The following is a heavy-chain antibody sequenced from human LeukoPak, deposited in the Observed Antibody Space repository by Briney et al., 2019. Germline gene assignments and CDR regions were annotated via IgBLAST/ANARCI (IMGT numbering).Heavy chain of an antibody. V-gene: IGHV3-23*01. D-gene: IGHD6-13*01. CDR1: GFTFSSYA. Sequence: SRGSLRLSCAASGFTFSSYAMSWVCQSPGKGLEWVSAISGSGGSTYYADSVKGRFTISRDNSKNTLYLQMNSLRAEDTAVYYCAKDFIATYYFDYWGQGTLVTVSS. J-gene: IGHJ4*02. CDR3: AKDFIATYYFDY. CDR2: ISGSGGST.